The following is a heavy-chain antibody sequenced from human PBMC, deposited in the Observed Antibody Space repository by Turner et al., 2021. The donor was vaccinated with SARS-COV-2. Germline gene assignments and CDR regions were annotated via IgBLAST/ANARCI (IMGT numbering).Heavy chain of an antibody. CDR2: IYYSGST. V-gene: IGHV4-39*01. CDR1: GGSISSSSYY. J-gene: IGHJ5*02. CDR3: ARHWEVAAAAYLARFDP. D-gene: IGHD6-13*01. Sequence: QVQLQESGPGLVKSSETLSLTCSVSGGSISSSSYYWGWIRQPPGKGLEWIGSIYYSGSTYYNPSLKSRVTISVDTSKNQFSLKLTSVTAADTAVYFCARHWEVAAAAYLARFDPWGQGTLVTVSS.